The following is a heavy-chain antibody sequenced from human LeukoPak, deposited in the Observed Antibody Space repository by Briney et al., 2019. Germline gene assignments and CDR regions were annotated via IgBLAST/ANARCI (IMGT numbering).Heavy chain of an antibody. CDR2: MNPNSGNT. J-gene: IGHJ2*01. D-gene: IGHD3-10*01. CDR3: ARVLRRGPMVRGVKWYFDL. Sequence: ASVKVSCKASGYTFTSYDINWVRQAIGQGLEWMGWMNPNSGNTGYAQKFQGRVTMTRNTSISTAYMELSSLRSEDTAVYYCARVLRRGPMVRGVKWYFDLWGRGTLVTVSS. CDR1: GYTFTSYD. V-gene: IGHV1-8*01.